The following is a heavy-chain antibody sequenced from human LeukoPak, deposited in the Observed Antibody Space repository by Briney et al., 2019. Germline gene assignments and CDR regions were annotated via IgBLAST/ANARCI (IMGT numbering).Heavy chain of an antibody. CDR2: INPSGGST. Sequence: ASVKVSCKASGYTFTSYYMHWVRQAPGQGLEWMGIINPSGGSTSSAQKFQGRVTMTRDTSTSTVYMELSSLRSEDTAVYYCATPPLYCSSTSCYLVYWGQGTLVTVSS. J-gene: IGHJ4*02. D-gene: IGHD2-2*01. V-gene: IGHV1-46*01. CDR1: GYTFTSYY. CDR3: ATPPLYCSSTSCYLVY.